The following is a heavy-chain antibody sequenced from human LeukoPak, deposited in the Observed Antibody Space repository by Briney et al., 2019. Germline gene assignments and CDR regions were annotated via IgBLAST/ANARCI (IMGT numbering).Heavy chain of an antibody. CDR1: GGTFSSYA. CDR3: ARVGDYYDNH. D-gene: IGHD3-22*01. J-gene: IGHJ5*02. CDR2: IIPILGIA. Sequence: GASVKISCKASGGTFSSYAISWVRQAPGQGLEWMGRIIPILGIANYAQKFQGRVTITADKSTSTAYMELSSLRSEDTAVYYCARVGDYYDNHWGQGTLVTVSS. V-gene: IGHV1-69*04.